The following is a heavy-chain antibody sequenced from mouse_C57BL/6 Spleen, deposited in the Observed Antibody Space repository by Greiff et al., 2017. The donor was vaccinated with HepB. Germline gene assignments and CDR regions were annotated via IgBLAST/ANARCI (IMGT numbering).Heavy chain of an antibody. CDR2: IDPSDSYT. D-gene: IGHD2-14*01. V-gene: IGHV1-69*01. Sequence: QVQLQQPGAELVMPGASVKLSCKASGYTFTSYWMHWVKQRPGQGLEWIGEIDPSDSYTNYNQKFKGKSTLTVDKSSSTAYMQLSSLTSEDSAVYYCARRGLIYYRRAMDYWGQGTSVTVSS. J-gene: IGHJ4*01. CDR1: GYTFTSYW. CDR3: ARRGLIYYRRAMDY.